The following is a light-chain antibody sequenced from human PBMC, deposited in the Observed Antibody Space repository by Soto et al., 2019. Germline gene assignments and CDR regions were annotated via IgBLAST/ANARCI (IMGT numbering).Light chain of an antibody. Sequence: QSALTQPASVSGSPGQSITISCTGTSSDIGNYDLVSCYQQRPGKVPKLLIYEVNKRPSGVPNRFSGSKSGNTASLTISGLQSEDEADYFCCSYVGSTTFENVIFGGGTKVTVL. J-gene: IGLJ2*01. V-gene: IGLV2-23*02. CDR3: CSYVGSTTFENVI. CDR1: SSDIGNYDL. CDR2: EVN.